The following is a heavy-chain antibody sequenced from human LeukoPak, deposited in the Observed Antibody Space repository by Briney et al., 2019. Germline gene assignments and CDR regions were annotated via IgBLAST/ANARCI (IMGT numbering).Heavy chain of an antibody. J-gene: IGHJ4*02. D-gene: IGHD5-18*01. CDR1: GGSFSDYY. Sequence: SGTLSLTCAVYGGSFSDYYWNWIRQPPGKGLEWIGEINHSGRTNYNPSLKSRVTISVDTSKNQFSLQLNSVTAADTAVYYCAREGHTTMLKGFDYWGQGTLVTVSS. CDR2: INHSGRT. V-gene: IGHV4-34*01. CDR3: AREGHTTMLKGFDY.